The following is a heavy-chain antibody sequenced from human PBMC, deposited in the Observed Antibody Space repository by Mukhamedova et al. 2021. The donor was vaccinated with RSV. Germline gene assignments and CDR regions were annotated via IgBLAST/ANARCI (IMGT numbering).Heavy chain of an antibody. CDR3: ERNY. J-gene: IGHJ4*02. V-gene: IGHV3-23*01. CDR2: ISSSGGST. Sequence: SAISSSGGSTYYADSVKGRFTISRDTSKSTLYLQMNSLRAEDTAVYYCERNYWGQGTLVTVSS.